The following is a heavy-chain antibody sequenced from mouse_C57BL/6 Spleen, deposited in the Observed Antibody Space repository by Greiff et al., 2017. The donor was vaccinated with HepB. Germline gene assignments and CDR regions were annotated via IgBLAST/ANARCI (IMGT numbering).Heavy chain of an antibody. CDR3: ARGARDYHWYFDV. CDR2: INPSTGGT. J-gene: IGHJ1*03. CDR1: GYSFTGYY. V-gene: IGHV1-43*01. D-gene: IGHD2-4*01. Sequence: VHVKQSGPELVKPGASVKISCKASGYSFTGYYMHWVKQSSEKSLEWIGEINPSTGGTSYNQKFKGKATLTVDKSSSTAYMQLKSLTSEDSAVYYCARGARDYHWYFDVWGTGTTVTVSS.